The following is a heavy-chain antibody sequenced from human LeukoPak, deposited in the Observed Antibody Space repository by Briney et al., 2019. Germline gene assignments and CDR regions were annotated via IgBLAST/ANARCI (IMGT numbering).Heavy chain of an antibody. CDR3: AKRMGGYGSGSSDY. Sequence: GGSLRLSCAASGFTLSSYAMSWVRQAPGKGLEWVSAISGSGGSTYYADSVKGRFTISRDNSKNTLYLQMNSLRAEDTAVYYCAKRMGGYGSGSSDYWGQGTLVTVSS. CDR2: ISGSGGST. V-gene: IGHV3-23*01. J-gene: IGHJ4*02. D-gene: IGHD3-10*01. CDR1: GFTLSSYA.